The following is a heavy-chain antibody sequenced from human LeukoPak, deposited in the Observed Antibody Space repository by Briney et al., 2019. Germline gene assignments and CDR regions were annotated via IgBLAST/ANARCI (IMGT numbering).Heavy chain of an antibody. J-gene: IGHJ4*02. D-gene: IGHD3-10*01. V-gene: IGHV4-30-2*01. CDR2: IYHSGST. CDR3: ARGMDYYGSGSSFDY. CDR1: GGSISSGGYY. Sequence: PSETLSLTCTVSGGSISSGGYYWSWIRQPPGKGLEWIGYIYHSGSTYYNPSLKSRVTISVDRSKNQFSLKLSSVTAADTAVYYCARGMDYYGSGSSFDYWGQGTLVTVSS.